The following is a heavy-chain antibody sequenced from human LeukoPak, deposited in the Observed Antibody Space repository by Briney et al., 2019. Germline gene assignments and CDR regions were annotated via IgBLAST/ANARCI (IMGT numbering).Heavy chain of an antibody. V-gene: IGHV3-53*01. CDR2: IYSGGST. D-gene: IGHD1-26*01. J-gene: IGHJ4*02. Sequence: GGSLRLSCAASGFIVSSNYMSWVRQAPGKGLEWVSVIYSGGSTYYADSVKGRFTISRDNSKNKLYLQMNSLRAEDTAIYYCARINVGNTYYFDYWGQGTLVTVSS. CDR1: GFIVSSNY. CDR3: ARINVGNTYYFDY.